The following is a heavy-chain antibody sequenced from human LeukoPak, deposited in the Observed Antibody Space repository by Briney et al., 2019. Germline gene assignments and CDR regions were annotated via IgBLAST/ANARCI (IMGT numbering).Heavy chain of an antibody. CDR2: INGDGSGT. V-gene: IGHV3-74*01. J-gene: IGHJ3*02. D-gene: IGHD6-6*01. CDR3: ASLFLCYGCSSSSDSFDI. Sequence: GGSPRLSCAASGFTFSGYWMHWVRQAPGKGLVWVSRINGDGSGTTYADSVKGRFTISRDNAKNTLFLQMNSLRAEDTAVYYCASLFLCYGCSSSSDSFDIWGQGTMVTVSS. CDR1: GFTFSGYW.